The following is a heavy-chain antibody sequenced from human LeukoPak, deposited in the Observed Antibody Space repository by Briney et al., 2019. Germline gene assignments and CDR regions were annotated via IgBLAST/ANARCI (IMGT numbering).Heavy chain of an antibody. D-gene: IGHD3-3*01. CDR2: MYYSGSP. Sequence: SETLSLTCTVSGASISSNSYYWGWIRQPPGKGLEWIGTMYYSGSPYYKPSLKSRVTISVDTSKNQFSLKLSSVIAADTAVYYCARDQGYYDFWSGSPKNNWFDPWGQGTLVTVSS. J-gene: IGHJ5*02. CDR3: ARDQGYYDFWSGSPKNNWFDP. V-gene: IGHV4-39*07. CDR1: GASISSNSYY.